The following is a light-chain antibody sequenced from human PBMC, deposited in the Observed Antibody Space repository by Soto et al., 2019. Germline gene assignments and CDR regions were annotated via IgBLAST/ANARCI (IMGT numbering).Light chain of an antibody. V-gene: IGKV1-5*03. CDR3: QHYYSYSEA. CDR2: KAS. J-gene: IGKJ1*01. Sequence: DIQMTQSPSTLSGYVGDRVTITCRASQTISSWLAWYQQKPGKAPKLLIYKASTLKSGVPSRFSGSGSGTEFTLTISSLQPDDFATYYCQHYYSYSEALGQGTKVDIK. CDR1: QTISSW.